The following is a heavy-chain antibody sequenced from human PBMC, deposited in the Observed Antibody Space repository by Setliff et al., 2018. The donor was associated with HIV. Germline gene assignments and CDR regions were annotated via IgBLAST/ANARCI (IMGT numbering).Heavy chain of an antibody. D-gene: IGHD3-10*01. J-gene: IGHJ3*02. CDR1: GYTFTSFD. CDR2: MNPNSGNS. Sequence: GASVKVSCKASGYTFTSFDINWVRQATGQGLEWMGWMNPNSGNSGFAQKFQGRVTMTRNSSISTAYMGLSSLRFDDTAVYYCTRIRAMVRGVTSYDAFDIWGQGTKVTVSS. CDR3: TRIRAMVRGVTSYDAFDI. V-gene: IGHV1-8*01.